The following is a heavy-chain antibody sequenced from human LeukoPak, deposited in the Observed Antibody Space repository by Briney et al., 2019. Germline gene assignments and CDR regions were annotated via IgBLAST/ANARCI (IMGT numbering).Heavy chain of an antibody. CDR1: GGSISSGGYY. CDR3: ARHGSRAVAGFLDY. J-gene: IGHJ4*02. V-gene: IGHV4-30-4*08. D-gene: IGHD6-19*01. Sequence: SETLSLTCTVSGGSISSGGYYWSWIRPLPGKGLEWIGYIYYSGSTYYNPSLTSRVSISLDTSKNQFSLRLTAVTAADTAVYYCARHGSRAVAGFLDYWGQGTLVTVSS. CDR2: IYYSGST.